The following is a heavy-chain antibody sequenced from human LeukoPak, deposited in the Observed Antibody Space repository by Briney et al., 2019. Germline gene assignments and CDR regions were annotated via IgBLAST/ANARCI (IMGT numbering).Heavy chain of an antibody. CDR1: GGSISSYY. J-gene: IGHJ4*02. D-gene: IGHD3-22*01. CDR3: ARANYYDSSGYYAN. CDR2: IYYSGST. V-gene: IGHV4-59*12. Sequence: SETLSLTCTVSGGSISSYYWSWIRQPPGKGLEWIGYIYYSGSTNYNPSLKSRVTISVDTSKNQFSLKLSSVTAADTAVYYCARANYYDSSGYYANWGQGTLVTVSS.